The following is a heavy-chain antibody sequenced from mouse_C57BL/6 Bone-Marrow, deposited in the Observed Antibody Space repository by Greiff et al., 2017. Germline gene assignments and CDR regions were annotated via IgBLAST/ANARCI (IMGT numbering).Heavy chain of an antibody. CDR1: GFTFSDYG. CDR3: ARQGYDFDY. D-gene: IGHD2-2*01. Sequence: EVKLQESGGGLVKPGGSLKLSCAASGFTFSDYGMHWVRQAPEKGLEWVAYISSGRSTIYYEDTVKGRFTIARDNAKNTLFLQMTSLRSEDTAMYYCARQGYDFDYWGQGTSLTVSS. CDR2: ISSGRSTI. V-gene: IGHV5-17*01. J-gene: IGHJ2*02.